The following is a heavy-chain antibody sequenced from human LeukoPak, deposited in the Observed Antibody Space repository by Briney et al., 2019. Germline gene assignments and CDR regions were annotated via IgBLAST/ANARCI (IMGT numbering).Heavy chain of an antibody. Sequence: PSETLSLTCTVSGGSISSYYWNWIRQPPGKGLEWIGHIYYSGSTNYNPSLRSRVTISVDTSKNQFSLKLSSVTAADTAVYYCARIYSGYWFDHWGQGTLVTVSS. J-gene: IGHJ5*02. CDR2: IYYSGST. CDR1: GGSISSYY. V-gene: IGHV4-59*01. D-gene: IGHD5-12*01. CDR3: ARIYSGYWFDH.